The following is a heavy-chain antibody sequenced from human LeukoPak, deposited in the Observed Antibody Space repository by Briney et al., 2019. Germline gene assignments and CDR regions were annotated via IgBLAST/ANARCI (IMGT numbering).Heavy chain of an antibody. Sequence: ASVRVSFKASGYTFTVYYMHWVRQAPGQGLEWMGWINPNSGDTNYAQKFQGRVTMTRDTSISTAYMELSRLKSDDTAVYYCARNQYSGSYSPRDGMDVWGKGTTVTVSS. V-gene: IGHV1-2*02. D-gene: IGHD1-26*01. CDR2: INPNSGDT. CDR1: GYTFTVYY. CDR3: ARNQYSGSYSPRDGMDV. J-gene: IGHJ6*04.